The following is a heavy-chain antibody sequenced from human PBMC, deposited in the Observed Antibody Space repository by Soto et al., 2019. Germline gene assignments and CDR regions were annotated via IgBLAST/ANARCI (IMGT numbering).Heavy chain of an antibody. Sequence: ASVKVSCKASGYTFTGYYMHWVRQAPGQGPEWMGWINPNSGGTNYAQKFQGWVTMTRDTSISTAYMELSRLRSDDTAVYYCARDVAAAGTRYYYYGMDVWGQGTTVTVSS. CDR2: INPNSGGT. J-gene: IGHJ6*02. CDR1: GYTFTGYY. CDR3: ARDVAAAGTRYYYYGMDV. V-gene: IGHV1-2*04. D-gene: IGHD6-13*01.